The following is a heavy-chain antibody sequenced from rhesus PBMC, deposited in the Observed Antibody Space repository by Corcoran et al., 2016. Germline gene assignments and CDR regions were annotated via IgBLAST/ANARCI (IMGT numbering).Heavy chain of an antibody. CDR3: ARRGSGWYNSLDV. D-gene: IGHD6-31*01. J-gene: IGHJ5-2*02. CDR1: GCSISSSNW. V-gene: IGHV4-65*02. Sequence: QVQLQESGPGLVKPSATLSLTCAVSGCSISSSNWWCCIRPPPGKGLEWIGNIGGSSGSTYYNPSLKSRVTISKDTSKNQFSLKLSSVTAADTAVYYCARRGSGWYNSLDVWGRGVLVTVSS. CDR2: IGGSSGST.